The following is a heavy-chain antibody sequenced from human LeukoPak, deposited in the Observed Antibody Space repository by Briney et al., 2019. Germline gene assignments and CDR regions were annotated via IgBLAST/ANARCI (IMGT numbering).Heavy chain of an antibody. CDR3: ARHPTYYYGSGSPLGGYYFDY. D-gene: IGHD3-10*01. V-gene: IGHV5-51*01. CDR2: IYPGDSDT. J-gene: IGHJ4*02. Sequence: GESLKISCEGSGYSFTSYWIGWVRQMPGKGLEWMGIIYPGDSDTRYSPSFQGQVTISADKSISTAYLQWSSLKASDTAMYYCARHPTYYYGSGSPLGGYYFDYWGQGTLVTVSS. CDR1: GYSFTSYW.